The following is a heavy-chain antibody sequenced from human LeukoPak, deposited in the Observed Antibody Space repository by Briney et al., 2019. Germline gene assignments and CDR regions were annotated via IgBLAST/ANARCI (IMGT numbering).Heavy chain of an antibody. Sequence: GGSLRLSCAASGFTFSSYWMHWVRQAPGKGLVWVSRINSDGSSTSYADSVKGRFTISRDNAKNTLYPQMNSLRAEDTAVYYCARVDTAMVGYFQHWGQGTLVTVSS. CDR2: INSDGSST. D-gene: IGHD5-18*01. J-gene: IGHJ1*01. V-gene: IGHV3-74*01. CDR3: ARVDTAMVGYFQH. CDR1: GFTFSSYW.